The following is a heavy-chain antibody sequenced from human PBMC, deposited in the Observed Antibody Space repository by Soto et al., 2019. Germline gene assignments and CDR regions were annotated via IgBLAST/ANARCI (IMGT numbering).Heavy chain of an antibody. CDR2: MTGSGGDI. J-gene: IGHJ4*02. V-gene: IGHV3-23*01. Sequence: PGGSLRLSCAASGFSFSRYAMMWVRQAPGKGQEWVAGMTGSGGDIRYADSVKGRFTISKDNSKNTLYLQMNSLRAEDTAIYYCAKGAVYNDGLWLVANWGQGTLVTVSS. CDR3: AKGAVYNDGLWLVAN. D-gene: IGHD5-12*01. CDR1: GFSFSRYA.